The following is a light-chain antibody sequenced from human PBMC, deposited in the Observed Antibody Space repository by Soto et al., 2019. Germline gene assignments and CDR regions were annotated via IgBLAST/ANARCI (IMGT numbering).Light chain of an antibody. CDR1: QGISKW. CDR2: AAS. CDR3: QQLNSYPIN. Sequence: IQMTHSPSSVSASVGDRVTITCRASQGISKWLAWYQQKPGKAPKLLIYAASTLQGGVPSRFSGSGSGTDFTLTINSLQPEDLATYYCQQLNSYPINFGQGTRLEIK. V-gene: IGKV1-12*01. J-gene: IGKJ5*01.